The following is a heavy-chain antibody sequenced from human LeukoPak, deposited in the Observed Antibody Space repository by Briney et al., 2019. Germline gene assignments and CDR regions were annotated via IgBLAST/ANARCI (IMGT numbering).Heavy chain of an antibody. V-gene: IGHV3-7*01. Sequence: PVGSLRLPCATSGFTYSRYWMTWVRQAPGKGLEWVASIVEGGSETHYLDSVKGRFTFSRDNAKNSLYLQMNSLRGEDTAVYYCARDPTRRFDLWGQGTLVTVSS. CDR1: GFTYSRYW. CDR2: IVEGGSET. J-gene: IGHJ4*02. CDR3: ARDPTRRFDL.